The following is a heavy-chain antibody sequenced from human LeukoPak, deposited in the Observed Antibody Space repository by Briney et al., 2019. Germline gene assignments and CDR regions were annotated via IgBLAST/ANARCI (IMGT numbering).Heavy chain of an antibody. J-gene: IGHJ6*02. Sequence: PGGCLRLSCAASGFTFSSYGMHWVRQAPGKGLEWVAFIRYDGSNKYYADSVKGRFTISRDNSKNTLYLQMNSLRAEDTAVYYCAKEGMVMEGYYYYGMDVWGQGTTVTVSS. CDR3: AKEGMVMEGYYYYGMDV. CDR1: GFTFSSYG. D-gene: IGHD5-18*01. V-gene: IGHV3-30*02. CDR2: IRYDGSNK.